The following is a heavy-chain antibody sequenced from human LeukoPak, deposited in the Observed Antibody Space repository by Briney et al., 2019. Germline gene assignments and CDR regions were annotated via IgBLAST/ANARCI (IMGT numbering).Heavy chain of an antibody. D-gene: IGHD2-2*01. CDR2: INPNNGGT. CDR3: ARAVVPAAHDY. Sequence: ASVKVSCKASGYTFTGYYIHWVRHWVRQAAGQGLEWMGWINPNNGGTNYAQKFLGRVTMTRDTSISTAYMELSRLRSDDTAVYYCARAVVPAAHDYWGQGTLVTVSS. CDR1: GYTFTGYY. J-gene: IGHJ4*02. V-gene: IGHV1-2*02.